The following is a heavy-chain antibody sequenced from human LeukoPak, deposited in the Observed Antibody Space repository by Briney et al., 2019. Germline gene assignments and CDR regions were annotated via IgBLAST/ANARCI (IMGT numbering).Heavy chain of an antibody. J-gene: IGHJ4*02. CDR1: GFTFSNAW. CDR2: IKSKTDGGTT. Sequence: PGGSLRLSCAASGFTFSNAWMSWVRQAPGKGLEWVGRIKSKTDGGTTDYAAPVKGRFTISRDDSKNTLYLQMNSLKTDDTAVYYCTTDRLLWFGELFFAYWGQGALVTVSS. D-gene: IGHD3-10*01. V-gene: IGHV3-15*01. CDR3: TTDRLLWFGELFFAY.